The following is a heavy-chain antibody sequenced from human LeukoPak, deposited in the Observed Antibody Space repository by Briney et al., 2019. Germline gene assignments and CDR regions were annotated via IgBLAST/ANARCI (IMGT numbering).Heavy chain of an antibody. V-gene: IGHV4-61*02. D-gene: IGHD6-13*01. CDR2: IYTSGST. CDR3: ARDLQSVVSSSSWYSWGVYYYYYYMDV. CDR1: GASISSGEYY. J-gene: IGHJ6*03. Sequence: SETLSPTCTGSGASISSGEYYWSWMRQPAGKGLEWIGRIYTSGSTNYNPSLKSRVTISVDKSKNQFSLKLSSVTAADTAVYYCARDLQSVVSSSSWYSWGVYYYYYYMDVWGKGTTVTVSS.